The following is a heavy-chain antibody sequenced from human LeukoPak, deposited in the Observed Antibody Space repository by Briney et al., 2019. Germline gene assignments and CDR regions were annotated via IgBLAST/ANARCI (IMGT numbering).Heavy chain of an antibody. V-gene: IGHV3-30*18. CDR2: ISYDGSNK. Sequence: PGGSLRLSCAGSGFTFSSYGMHWVRQAPGKGLEWVAVISYDGSNKYYADSVEGRFTISRDNSKNTLYLQMNSLRAEDTAVYYCAKDTYDSSGYYSGYWGQGTLVTVSS. CDR1: GFTFSSYG. CDR3: AKDTYDSSGYYSGY. D-gene: IGHD3-22*01. J-gene: IGHJ4*02.